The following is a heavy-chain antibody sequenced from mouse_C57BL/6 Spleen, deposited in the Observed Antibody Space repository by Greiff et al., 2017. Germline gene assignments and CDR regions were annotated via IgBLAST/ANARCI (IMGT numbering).Heavy chain of an antibody. J-gene: IGHJ2*01. CDR3: AREDYGSSPYYFDY. CDR2: IYPGSGST. Sequence: QVQLKQPGAELVKPGASVKMSCKASGYTFTSYWITWVKQRPGQGLEWIGDIYPGSGSTNYNEKFKSKATLTVDTSSSTAYMQLSSLTSEDSAVYYCAREDYGSSPYYFDYWGQGTTLTVSS. CDR1: GYTFTSYW. V-gene: IGHV1-55*01. D-gene: IGHD1-1*01.